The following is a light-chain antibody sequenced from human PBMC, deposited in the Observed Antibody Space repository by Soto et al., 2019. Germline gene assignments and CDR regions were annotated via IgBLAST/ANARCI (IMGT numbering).Light chain of an antibody. CDR3: QQRSNWPPAT. Sequence: EIVLTQSPATLSLSPGDTATLSCRASQSVGSSLAWYQQKPGQAPRLLIYDVSNRATGIPARFSGSGSGTDFTLTISSRETEDFAVYYCQQRSNWPPATFGQGTKVEIK. CDR1: QSVGSS. V-gene: IGKV3-11*01. CDR2: DVS. J-gene: IGKJ1*01.